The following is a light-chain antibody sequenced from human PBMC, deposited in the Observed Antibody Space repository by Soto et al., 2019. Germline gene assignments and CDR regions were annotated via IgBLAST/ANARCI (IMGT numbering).Light chain of an antibody. J-gene: IGLJ3*02. Sequence: QSALTQPASVSGSPGQSITISCTGTKSDVGSHNFVSWYQQYPGKAPKLLIYEASKRPSGLSNRFSGSKSGNTASLTISGLQAEDDADYYCCSLTNGATWVFGGGTQLTVL. CDR3: CSLTNGATWV. CDR1: KSDVGSHNF. V-gene: IGLV2-23*01. CDR2: EAS.